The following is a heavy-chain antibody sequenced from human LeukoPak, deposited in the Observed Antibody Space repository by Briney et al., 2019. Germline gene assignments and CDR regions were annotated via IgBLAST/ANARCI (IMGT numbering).Heavy chain of an antibody. CDR1: GCSISSSSYY. Sequence: SETLSLTCTVSGCSISSSSYYWGWIRQPPGKGLECIGSIYYNGSTYYNPSLKSRVTISIDTSKNQSSLQLSSVTAADTAVYYCARGPDYGDYDLDYWGQGTLVTVSS. V-gene: IGHV4-39*07. J-gene: IGHJ4*02. CDR3: ARGPDYGDYDLDY. CDR2: IYYNGST. D-gene: IGHD4-17*01.